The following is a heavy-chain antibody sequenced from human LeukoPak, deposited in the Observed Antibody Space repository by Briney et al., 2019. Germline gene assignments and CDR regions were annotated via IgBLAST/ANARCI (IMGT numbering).Heavy chain of an antibody. CDR2: ISYDGSNK. CDR3: ARNWGN. Sequence: GGSLRLSCAASGFTFSSYGMHWVRQAPGKGLEWVAVISYDGSNKYYADSVKGRFTISRDNSKNTLYLQMNGLRAEDTAVYYCARNWGNWGQGTLVTVSS. J-gene: IGHJ4*02. CDR1: GFTFSSYG. V-gene: IGHV3-30*03. D-gene: IGHD7-27*01.